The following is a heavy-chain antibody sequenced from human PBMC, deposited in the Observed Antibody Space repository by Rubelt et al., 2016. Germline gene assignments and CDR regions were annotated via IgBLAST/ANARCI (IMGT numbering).Heavy chain of an antibody. J-gene: IGHJ6*03. V-gene: IGHV1-2*02. Sequence: GTNYAQKFQGRVTMTRDTSISTAYMELSRLRSDDTAVYYCARVGWPTNSYYYYYMDVWGKGTTVTVSS. CDR2: GT. CDR3: ARVGWPTNSYYYYYMDV. D-gene: IGHD6-19*01.